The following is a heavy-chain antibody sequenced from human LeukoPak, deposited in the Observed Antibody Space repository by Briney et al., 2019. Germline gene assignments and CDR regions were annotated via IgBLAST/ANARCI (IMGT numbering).Heavy chain of an antibody. V-gene: IGHV3-23*01. D-gene: IGHD3-10*01. CDR3: AKDRRPLLLWFGELSPLFDY. CDR1: GFTFSSYA. Sequence: GGSLRLSCAASGFTFSSYAMSWVRQAPGKGLEWVSAISGSGGSTYYADSVKGRFTISRDNSKNTLYLQMNSLRAEDTAVYYCAKDRRPLLLWFGELSPLFDYWGQGTLVTVSS. CDR2: ISGSGGST. J-gene: IGHJ4*02.